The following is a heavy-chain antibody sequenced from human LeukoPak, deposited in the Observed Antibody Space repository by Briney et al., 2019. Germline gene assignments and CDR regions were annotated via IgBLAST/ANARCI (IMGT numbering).Heavy chain of an antibody. D-gene: IGHD3-3*02. CDR1: GYTFTRHW. J-gene: IGHJ4*02. CDR3: ARTSSNSFDY. V-gene: IGHV5-51*01. CDR2: IYPGDSDT. Sequence: GESLKISCRGSGYTFTRHWIGWVRQMPGRGLEWMGIIYPGDSDTRYSPSFQGQVTISADESISTAYLQWSSLKGSDSAMYYCARTSSNSFDYWGQGTLVTVSS.